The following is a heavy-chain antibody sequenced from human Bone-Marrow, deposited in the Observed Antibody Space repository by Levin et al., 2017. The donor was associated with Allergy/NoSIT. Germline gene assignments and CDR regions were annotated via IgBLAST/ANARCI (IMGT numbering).Heavy chain of an antibody. CDR1: GFTFSGSP. V-gene: IGHV3-73*01. J-gene: IGHJ4*02. CDR2: IRSKPNNYAT. CDR3: AGMDSDESTGYFFDC. Sequence: GGSLRLSCAASGFTFSGSPMHWVRQASGNGLEWVGRIRSKPNNYATTYAASVKGRFTISRDDSKNTAYLHMNGLKTEDAAVYYCAGMDSDESTGYFFDCWGQGTLVTVSS. D-gene: IGHD3-9*01.